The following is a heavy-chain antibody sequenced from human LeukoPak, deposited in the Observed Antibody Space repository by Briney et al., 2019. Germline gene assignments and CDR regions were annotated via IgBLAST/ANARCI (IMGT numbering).Heavy chain of an antibody. J-gene: IGHJ6*03. CDR2: GGSGGSA. CDR3: AKMRGQYYHYYYMDA. CDR1: GFIFSSYA. V-gene: IGHV3-23*01. Sequence: GGSLRLSCAASGFIFSSYAMSWVRQAPGKGLEWVSYGGSGGSAYYADSVKGRFTVSRDNSKSTLYLQMNRLTAEDTAVYYCAKMRGQYYHYYYMDAWGKGTTVTVSS.